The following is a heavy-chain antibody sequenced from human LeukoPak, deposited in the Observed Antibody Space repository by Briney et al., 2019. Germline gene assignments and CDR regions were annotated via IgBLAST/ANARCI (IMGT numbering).Heavy chain of an antibody. J-gene: IGHJ4*02. Sequence: PGGSLRLSCAASGFTFSSYWMSWVRQAQGKGLEWVAYIKKTGSETYYVDSVKGRFTITRDNARNSLFLQMNSLRAEDTAVYYCAREDGYCSGGNCYSYFDSWGQGTLVTVSS. CDR3: AREDGYCSGGNCYSYFDS. CDR2: IKKTGSET. CDR1: GFTFSSYW. V-gene: IGHV3-7*01. D-gene: IGHD2-15*01.